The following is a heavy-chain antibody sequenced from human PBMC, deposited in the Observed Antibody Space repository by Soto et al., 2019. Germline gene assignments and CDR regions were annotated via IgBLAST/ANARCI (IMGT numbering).Heavy chain of an antibody. J-gene: IGHJ4*02. D-gene: IGHD3-16*01. CDR3: AKVPGSDYVWGTYYYFDN. V-gene: IGHV3-23*01. Sequence: GGSLRLSCAASGFTFNNYAMSWVRQAPGKGLEWVSSISGGGSSTYYADSVKGRFTISRDNSKNTLYLQMNSLRAEDTAVYYCAKVPGSDYVWGTYYYFDNWGLGALVTVAS. CDR1: GFTFNNYA. CDR2: ISGGGSST.